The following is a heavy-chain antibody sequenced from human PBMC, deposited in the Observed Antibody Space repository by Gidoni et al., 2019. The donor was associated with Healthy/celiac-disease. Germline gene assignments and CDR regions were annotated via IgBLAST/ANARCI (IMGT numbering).Heavy chain of an antibody. J-gene: IGHJ4*02. V-gene: IGHV4-59*01. D-gene: IGHD3-22*01. CDR3: ARGGYYYDSSGYYSGWYFDY. Sequence: QVQLQESGPGLVKPSETLSLTCTVSGGSISSYYWSWIRQPPGKGLEWIGYIYYSGSTNYNPSLKSRVTISVDTSKNQFSLKLSSVTAADTAVYYCARGGYYYDSSGYYSGWYFDYWGQGTLVTVSS. CDR1: GGSISSYY. CDR2: IYYSGST.